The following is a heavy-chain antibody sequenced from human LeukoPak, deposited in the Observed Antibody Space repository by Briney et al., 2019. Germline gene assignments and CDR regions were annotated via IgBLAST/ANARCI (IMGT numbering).Heavy chain of an antibody. J-gene: IGHJ3*01. CDR1: GGSFSGYF. V-gene: IGHV4-34*01. D-gene: IGHD6-25*01. Sequence: SETLSLTCAVYGGSFSGYFWSWIRQPPGKGLEWIGEIDHSGSTHYNPSLKSRVTISLGTSRNQFSLKLSSVTAADTAVYYCARAASFDLWGQGTMVTVSS. CDR2: IDHSGST. CDR3: ARAASFDL.